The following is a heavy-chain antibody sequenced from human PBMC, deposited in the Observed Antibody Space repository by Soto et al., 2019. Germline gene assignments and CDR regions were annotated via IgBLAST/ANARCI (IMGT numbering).Heavy chain of an antibody. Sequence: SETLRLPCAVYGGSFSGYYWSWIRKPPGKGLEWIGEINHSGSTNYNPSLKSRVTISVDTSKNQFSLKLSSVTVADTAVYYCARVATIFGVVIAEWFDPWGQGTLVTVS. CDR2: INHSGST. D-gene: IGHD3-3*01. CDR1: GGSFSGYY. CDR3: ARVATIFGVVIAEWFDP. J-gene: IGHJ5*02. V-gene: IGHV4-34*01.